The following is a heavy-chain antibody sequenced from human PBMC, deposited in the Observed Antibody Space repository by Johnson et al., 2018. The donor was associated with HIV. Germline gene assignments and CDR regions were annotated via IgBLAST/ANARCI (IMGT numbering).Heavy chain of an antibody. CDR2: ISYDGSNK. V-gene: IGHV3-30-3*01. CDR1: GFTFSSYA. Sequence: QVQLVESGGGVVQPGGSLRLSCAASGFTFSSYAMSWIRQAPGKGLEWVAVISYDGSNKYYADSVKGRFTISRDNSKNTLFLQMNSLRAEDTAVYYCARGPYYYDNFGCFGAFDIWGQGTVVTVSS. J-gene: IGHJ3*02. CDR3: ARGPYYYDNFGCFGAFDI. D-gene: IGHD3-22*01.